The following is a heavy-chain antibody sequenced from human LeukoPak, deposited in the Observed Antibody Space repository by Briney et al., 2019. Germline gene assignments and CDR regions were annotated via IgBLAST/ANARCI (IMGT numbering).Heavy chain of an antibody. V-gene: IGHV4-39*01. D-gene: IGHD6-19*01. CDR2: IHYSGST. Sequence: PSETLSLTCTVSGDSISTRSSNWGWIRQPPGNGLEWIGSIHYSGSTYYKASLKSRVTISVETSRNQFSLKLSSVTAADTAVYYCARQVIESGYSSGWSYRGYFDLWGRGTLATVSS. CDR3: ARQVIESGYSSGWSYRGYFDL. CDR1: GDSISTRSSN. J-gene: IGHJ2*01.